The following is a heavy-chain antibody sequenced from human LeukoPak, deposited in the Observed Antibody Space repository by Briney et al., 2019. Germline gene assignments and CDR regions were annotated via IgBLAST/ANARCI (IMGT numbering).Heavy chain of an antibody. V-gene: IGHV1-69*05. D-gene: IGHD6-13*01. Sequence: VASVKVSCKASGGTFSSYAVSWVRQAPGQGLEWMGGIIPIFGTANYAQKFQGRVTITTDESTSTAYMELSSLRSADTAVYYWSRAPHKAAAGTGFAPWGQETLVTVSS. CDR1: GGTFSSYA. J-gene: IGHJ5*02. CDR3: SRAPHKAAAGTGFAP. CDR2: IIPIFGTA.